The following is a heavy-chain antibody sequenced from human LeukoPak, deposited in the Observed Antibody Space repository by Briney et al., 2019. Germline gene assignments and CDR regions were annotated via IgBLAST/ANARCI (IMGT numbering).Heavy chain of an antibody. J-gene: IGHJ4*02. Sequence: PGGSLRLSCAASGFTFSTYAMNWVRQAPGKGLEWVSYISSSGSTMYYADSVKGRFTISRDNADNSLYLQMNSLRAEDTAIYYCARDGGYYYDSSGYPLWGQGTLVTVSS. CDR3: ARDGGYYYDSSGYPL. CDR2: ISSSGSTM. D-gene: IGHD3-22*01. CDR1: GFTFSTYA. V-gene: IGHV3-48*03.